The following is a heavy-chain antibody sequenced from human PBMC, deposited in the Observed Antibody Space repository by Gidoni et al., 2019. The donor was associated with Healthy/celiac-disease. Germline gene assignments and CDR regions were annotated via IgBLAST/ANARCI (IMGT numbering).Heavy chain of an antibody. D-gene: IGHD3-3*01. V-gene: IGHV3-23*01. J-gene: IGHJ6*02. CDR2: ISCSGGST. CDR3: AKEGDSGNYDFWSGYYNYYYYGMDV. Sequence: EVQLLESGGGLVQPGGSLRLSCAASGFTFSSYAMSWVRQAPGKGLVWVSAISCSGGSTYYADSVKGRFTISRDNSKNTLYLQMNSLRAEDTAVYYCAKEGDSGNYDFWSGYYNYYYYGMDVWGQGTTVTVSS. CDR1: GFTFSSYA.